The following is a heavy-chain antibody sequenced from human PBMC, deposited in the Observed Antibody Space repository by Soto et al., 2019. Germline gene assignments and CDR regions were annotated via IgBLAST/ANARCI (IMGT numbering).Heavy chain of an antibody. CDR3: ARPFPAAGTDY. J-gene: IGHJ4*02. CDR2: IYYSGST. V-gene: IGHV4-39*01. Sequence: PSETLSLTCTVSGGSISSSSYYWGWIRQPPGKGLEWIGSIYYSGSTYYNPSLKSRVTISVDTSKNQFSLKLSSVTAADTAVYYGARPFPAAGTDYWGQGTMVTVSS. CDR1: GGSISSSSYY. D-gene: IGHD6-13*01.